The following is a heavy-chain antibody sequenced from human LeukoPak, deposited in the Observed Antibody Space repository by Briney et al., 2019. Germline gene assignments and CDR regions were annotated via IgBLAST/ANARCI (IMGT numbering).Heavy chain of an antibody. CDR1: GGSISSGSYY. CDR3: AQDLEAGLES. D-gene: IGHD5-24*01. V-gene: IGHV4-61*02. J-gene: IGHJ4*02. CDR2: IYTSGST. Sequence: SETLSLTCTVSGGSISSGSYYWSWLRQPAGKGLEWIGRIYTSGSTNYNPSLKSRVTISVDTSKNQFSLKLSSVTTSDTALYYCAQDLEAGLESWGQGILVTVSS.